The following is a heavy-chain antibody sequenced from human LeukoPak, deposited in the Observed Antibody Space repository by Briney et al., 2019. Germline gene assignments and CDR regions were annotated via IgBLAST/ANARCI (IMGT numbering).Heavy chain of an antibody. D-gene: IGHD3-10*01. CDR3: ARVPFPLWFGELFSAFDI. V-gene: IGHV3-21*01. Sequence: PGGSLRLSCAASGFTFSSYSTNWVRQAPGKGLEWVSSISSSSSYIYYADSVKGRFTISRDNAKNSLYLQMNSLRAEDTAVYYCARVPFPLWFGELFSAFDIWGQGTMVTVSS. CDR1: GFTFSSYS. CDR2: ISSSSSYI. J-gene: IGHJ3*02.